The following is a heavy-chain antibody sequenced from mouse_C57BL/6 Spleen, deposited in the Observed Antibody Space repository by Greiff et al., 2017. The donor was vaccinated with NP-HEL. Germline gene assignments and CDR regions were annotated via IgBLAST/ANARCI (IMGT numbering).Heavy chain of an antibody. D-gene: IGHD2-2*01. CDR1: GFNIKDDY. CDR3: TTSPMVTTLTGTRDY. J-gene: IGHJ2*01. V-gene: IGHV14-4*01. Sequence: EVQLQQSGAELVRPGASVKLSCTASGFNIKDDYMHWVKQRPEQGLEWIGWIDPENGDTEYASKFQGKATITADTSSNTTYLQLSSLTSEDTDVYCCTTSPMVTTLTGTRDYWGQGTTLTVSS. CDR2: IDPENGDT.